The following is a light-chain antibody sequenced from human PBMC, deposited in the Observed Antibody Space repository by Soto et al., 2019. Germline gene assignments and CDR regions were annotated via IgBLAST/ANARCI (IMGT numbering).Light chain of an antibody. Sequence: QSVLTQPPSASGTPGQRVTISCSGSSSNIGSNTVNWYQQLPGTAPKLLIYSNNQRPSGVPDRFSGSKSGTSASLASSGRQSEDEADYYCAAWDDSLTGPVFGGGTKRTVL. J-gene: IGLJ2*01. CDR2: SNN. CDR3: AAWDDSLTGPV. CDR1: SSNIGSNT. V-gene: IGLV1-44*01.